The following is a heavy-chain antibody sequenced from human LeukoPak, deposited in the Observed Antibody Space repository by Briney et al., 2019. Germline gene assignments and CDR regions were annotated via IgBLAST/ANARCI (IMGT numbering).Heavy chain of an antibody. CDR2: TIPIPGIA. J-gene: IGHJ4*02. V-gene: IGHV1-69*04. Sequence: ASVKVSCKASGGTFSSYAISWVRQAPGQGLEWMGRTIPIPGIANYAQKFQGRVTITADKSTSTAYMELSSLRSEDTAVYYCARATLYDSSGYYSPFDYWGQGTLVTVSS. CDR3: ARATLYDSSGYYSPFDY. D-gene: IGHD3-22*01. CDR1: GGTFSSYA.